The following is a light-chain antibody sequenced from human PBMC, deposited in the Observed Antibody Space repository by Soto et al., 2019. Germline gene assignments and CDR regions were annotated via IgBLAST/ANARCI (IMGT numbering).Light chain of an antibody. CDR2: DAS. CDR3: QQRSNWPPFT. CDR1: QAVSTY. V-gene: IGKV3-11*01. J-gene: IGKJ3*01. Sequence: VLTQSPATLSLSPGERATLSCRASQAVSTYVAWYQHKPGQAPRLLIYDASNRATGVPLRFSGSGSGTDFTLTVSNLEPEDFAVYYCQQRSNWPPFTFGPGTKVDIK.